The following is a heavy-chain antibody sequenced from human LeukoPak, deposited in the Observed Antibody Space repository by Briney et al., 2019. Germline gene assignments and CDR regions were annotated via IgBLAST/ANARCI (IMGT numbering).Heavy chain of an antibody. CDR3: AKDMGWYYYDSSGSKGFDY. Sequence: QPGRSLRLSCAASGFTFDDYAMHWVRQAPGKGPEWVSGISWNSGSIGYADSVKGRFTISRDNAKNSLYLQMNSLRAGDTALYYCAKDMGWYYYDSSGSKGFDYWGQGTLVTVSS. J-gene: IGHJ4*02. CDR1: GFTFDDYA. CDR2: ISWNSGSI. V-gene: IGHV3-9*01. D-gene: IGHD3-22*01.